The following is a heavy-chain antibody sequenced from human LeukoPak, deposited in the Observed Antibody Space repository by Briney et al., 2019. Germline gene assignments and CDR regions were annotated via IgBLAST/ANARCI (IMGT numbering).Heavy chain of an antibody. Sequence: GGSLRLSCVASGFTFSSYEMNWVRQAPGKGLEWVSYISSSGTTIYYTDSVKGRFTISRDNSKNSLYLQRNSLRAEDTAVYYCARGSIPPDYWGQGTLVTVSS. CDR1: GFTFSSYE. CDR3: ARGSIPPDY. V-gene: IGHV3-48*03. J-gene: IGHJ4*02. CDR2: ISSSGTTI. D-gene: IGHD2-21*01.